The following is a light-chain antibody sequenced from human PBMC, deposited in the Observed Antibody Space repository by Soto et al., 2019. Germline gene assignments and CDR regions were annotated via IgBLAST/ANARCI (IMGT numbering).Light chain of an antibody. J-gene: IGKJ1*01. CDR2: CAS. CDR1: QSVLYTSNSNNY. CDR3: QQYYTTPPT. V-gene: IGKV4-1*01. Sequence: DIVMTQSPDSLAVSLGERATINCRSSQSVLYTSNSNNYLAWYQQKPGQTPKLLIHCASTRESGVPDRFSGSGSATDFTLTIDSLQAEDVAVYYCQQYYTTPPTFGQGTKVEIK.